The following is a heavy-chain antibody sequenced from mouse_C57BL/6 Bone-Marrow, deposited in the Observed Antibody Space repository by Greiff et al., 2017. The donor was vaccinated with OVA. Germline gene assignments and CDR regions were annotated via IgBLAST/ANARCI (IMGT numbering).Heavy chain of an antibody. CDR3: SRSGSDGDMDD. J-gene: IGHJ4*01. Sequence: QVQLQQPGAELVKPGASVKLSCKASGYTFTSYWMHWVKQRPGQGLEWIGMIHPYSGSTNYNEKFKSKATLTVDKSSSTAYMQLSSLTSEDSAVDYCSRSGSDGDMDDWGKGTSVTVSS. V-gene: IGHV1-64*01. CDR1: GYTFTSYW. CDR2: IHPYSGST. D-gene: IGHD2-3*01.